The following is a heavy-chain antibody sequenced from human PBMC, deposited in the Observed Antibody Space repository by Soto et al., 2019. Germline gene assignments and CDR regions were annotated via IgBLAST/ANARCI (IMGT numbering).Heavy chain of an antibody. J-gene: IGHJ3*02. D-gene: IGHD3-10*01. CDR2: ISGSGGST. Sequence: GGSLRLSCAASGFTFSSYAMSWVRQAPGKGLEWVSAISGSGGSTYYADSVKGRFTISRDNSKNTLYLQMNSLRAEDTAVYYCAKDVLFGITMVRGVMGSAFDIWGQGTMVTV. CDR3: AKDVLFGITMVRGVMGSAFDI. CDR1: GFTFSSYA. V-gene: IGHV3-23*01.